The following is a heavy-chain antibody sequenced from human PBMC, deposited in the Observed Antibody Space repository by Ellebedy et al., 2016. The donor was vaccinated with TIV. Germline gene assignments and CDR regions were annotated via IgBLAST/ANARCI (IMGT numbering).Heavy chain of an antibody. V-gene: IGHV3-23*01. CDR3: AKGSSSGFNYDRVGFEY. J-gene: IGHJ4*02. Sequence: GGSLRLSCAASGFTFSSFAMHWVRQAPGKGLEWLSVISADGANTFHAESVKGRFTISRDNSKNTLYVQLNRLTTGDTAVYFCAKGSSSGFNYDRVGFEYWGQGTLVTVSS. CDR2: ISADGANT. D-gene: IGHD3-22*01. CDR1: GFTFSSFA.